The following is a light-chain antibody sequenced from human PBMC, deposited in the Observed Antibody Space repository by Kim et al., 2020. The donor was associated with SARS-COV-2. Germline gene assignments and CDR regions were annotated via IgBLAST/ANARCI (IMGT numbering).Light chain of an antibody. Sequence: SASVGDRVTITCRASQSISDWLAWYQQKPGKAPNLLIYKASSLESGVPSRFSASGSGTEFTLTINSLQPDDFAIYYCQHYIRYPYTFGQGTKLEI. CDR2: KAS. V-gene: IGKV1-5*03. CDR1: QSISDW. J-gene: IGKJ2*01. CDR3: QHYIRYPYT.